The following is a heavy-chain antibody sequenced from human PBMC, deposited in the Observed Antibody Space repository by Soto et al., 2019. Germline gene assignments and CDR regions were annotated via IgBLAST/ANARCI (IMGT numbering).Heavy chain of an antibody. D-gene: IGHD4-4*01. CDR2: IYPGDSDT. J-gene: IGHJ6*02. CDR3: AIHISNFRSCYYDMDV. CDR1: GYTFTDYW. Sequence: PGESLKISCKGSGYTFTDYWIGWVRQLPGKGLEWMGIIYPGDSDTRYSPSFQGHVTITVDKSTSTAYLQWNTLKASDTAMYYCAIHISNFRSCYYDMDVWDQGTTVTASS. V-gene: IGHV5-51*01.